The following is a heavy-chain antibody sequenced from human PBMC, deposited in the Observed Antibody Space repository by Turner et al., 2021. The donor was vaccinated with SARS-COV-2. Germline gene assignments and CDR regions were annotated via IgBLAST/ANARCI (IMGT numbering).Heavy chain of an antibody. D-gene: IGHD6-13*01. V-gene: IGHV1-69*04. CDR2: IIPILGRA. Sequence: QVQLVQSGAAVKKPGSSVKVSCKASGGTVSSYAISWVRQAPGQGLEWMGRIIPILGRANYAQNFQGKVTITADKATSTAYMELSRLRAEDTAVYDCASLYQGIAAARISGFDPWGQGTLVTVSS. CDR1: GGTVSSYA. CDR3: ASLYQGIAAARISGFDP. J-gene: IGHJ5*02.